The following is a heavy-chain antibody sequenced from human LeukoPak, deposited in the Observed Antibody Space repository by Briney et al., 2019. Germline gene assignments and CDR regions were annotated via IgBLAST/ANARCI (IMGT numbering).Heavy chain of an antibody. CDR3: ARIAWDYYYMDV. CDR1: GFTFSSYD. J-gene: IGHJ6*03. D-gene: IGHD2-21*01. CDR2: IYYSGST. Sequence: GALRLSCAASGFTFSSYDMTWIRQPPGKGLEWIGSIYYSGSTYYNPSLKSRVTISVDTSKNQFSLKLSSVTAADTAVYYCARIAWDYYYMDVWGKGTTVTVSS. V-gene: IGHV4-39*01.